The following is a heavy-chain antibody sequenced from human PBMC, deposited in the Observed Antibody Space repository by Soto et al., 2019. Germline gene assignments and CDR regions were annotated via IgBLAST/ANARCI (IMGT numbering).Heavy chain of an antibody. CDR1: GFAFSSYS. V-gene: IGHV3-21*01. CDR3: AGGYCSDGGCYYYYYYYMDV. Sequence: AGGSLRLSCSASGFAFSSYSMNWVRQAPGKGLEWVSSISSNSDYTYYADSVKGRFTMSRDNAKNSLYLQMNGLTAEDTAVYYCAGGYCSDGGCYYYYYYYMDVWGTGTTVTVSS. D-gene: IGHD2-15*01. CDR2: ISSNSDYT. J-gene: IGHJ6*03.